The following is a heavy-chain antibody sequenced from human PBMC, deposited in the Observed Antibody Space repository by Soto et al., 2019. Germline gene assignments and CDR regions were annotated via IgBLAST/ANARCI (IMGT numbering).Heavy chain of an antibody. D-gene: IGHD3-16*01. V-gene: IGHV4-38-2*01. J-gene: IGHJ4*02. CDR2: IYHSGTT. CDR1: GDSISSGYY. Sequence: PSATLSLTCAVSGDSISSGYYWAWIRQPPGKELEWIGKIYHSGTTNYNPSLKSRVTISVDTSKNQFSLKLSSVTAADTAVYYCARGRIMITFGGVNPIIDYWGQGTLVTVSS. CDR3: ARGRIMITFGGVNPIIDY.